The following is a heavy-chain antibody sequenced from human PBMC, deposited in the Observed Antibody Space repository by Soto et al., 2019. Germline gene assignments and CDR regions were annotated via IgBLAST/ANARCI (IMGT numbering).Heavy chain of an antibody. CDR2: FSGRSGDT. CDR1: GFSLSTHA. V-gene: IGHV3-23*01. D-gene: IGHD6-19*01. CDR3: ARDSSAWPNYFDS. Sequence: PGGSLRLSCVASGFSLSTHALTWVRQAPGKGLEWVSSFSGRSGDTYYAASVKGRFTISGDSSKNTVILQMNNLRADDTALYYCARDSSAWPNYFDSWGKGIQVTVS. J-gene: IGHJ4*02.